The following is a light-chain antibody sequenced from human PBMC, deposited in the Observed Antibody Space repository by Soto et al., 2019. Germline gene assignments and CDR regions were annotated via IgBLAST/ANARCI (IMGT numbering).Light chain of an antibody. Sequence: QSALTQPASVSGSPGQSITISCTGSSSDVGGYKYVSWYQQHPGKAPKLMIFEVSNRPSGVSNRFSGSKSGNTASLTISGRKAEDEGDYYCCSYTGGTTLVCGGGTKVTVL. J-gene: IGLJ2*01. CDR2: EVS. V-gene: IGLV2-14*01. CDR1: SSDVGGYKY. CDR3: CSYTGGTTLV.